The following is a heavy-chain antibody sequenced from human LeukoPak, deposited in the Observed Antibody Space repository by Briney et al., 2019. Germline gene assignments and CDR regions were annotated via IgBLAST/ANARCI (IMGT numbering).Heavy chain of an antibody. Sequence: SETLSLTCTVSGGSISSYYWSWIRQPPGKGQEWIGYIYYSGSTNYNPSLKSRVTISVDTSKNQFSLKLSSVTAADTAVYYCARDSSGYCSGGSCLQNWFDPWGQGTLVTVSS. V-gene: IGHV4-59*01. CDR3: ARDSSGYCSGGSCLQNWFDP. J-gene: IGHJ5*02. CDR2: IYYSGST. D-gene: IGHD2-15*01. CDR1: GGSISSYY.